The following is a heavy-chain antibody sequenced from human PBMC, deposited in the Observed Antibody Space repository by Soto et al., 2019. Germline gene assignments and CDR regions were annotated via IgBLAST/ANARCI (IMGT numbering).Heavy chain of an antibody. CDR1: GGSVNGYY. CDR3: ATRITVFGLLIPPFDP. CDR2: INHTGGT. J-gene: IGHJ5*02. D-gene: IGHD3-3*01. Sequence: XETLSLTGAVYGGSVNGYYWNWMRQPPGKGLEWIGEINHTGGTHYNPSLKSRVTMSVDTSKNQFSLRLSSVTAADTAIYYCATRITVFGLLIPPFDPWGQGTQVTVSS. V-gene: IGHV4-34*01.